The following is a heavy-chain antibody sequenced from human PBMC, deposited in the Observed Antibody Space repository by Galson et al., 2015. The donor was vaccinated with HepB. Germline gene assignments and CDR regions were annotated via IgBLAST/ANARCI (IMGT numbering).Heavy chain of an antibody. CDR3: AKVRITMVRGAKYGMDV. V-gene: IGHV3-30*02. Sequence: SLRLSCAASGFTFSSYGMHWVRQAPGKGLEWVAFIRYDGSNKYYADSVKGRFTTSRDNSKNTLYLQMNSLRAEDTAVYYCAKVRITMVRGAKYGMDVWGQGTTVTVSS. CDR1: GFTFSSYG. J-gene: IGHJ6*02. D-gene: IGHD3-10*01. CDR2: IRYDGSNK.